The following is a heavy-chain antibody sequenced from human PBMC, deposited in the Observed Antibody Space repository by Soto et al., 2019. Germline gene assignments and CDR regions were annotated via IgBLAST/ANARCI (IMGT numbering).Heavy chain of an antibody. D-gene: IGHD3-22*01. CDR2: IYWNDDK. V-gene: IGHV2-5*01. CDR1: GFSLSTSGLG. Sequence: SGPTLVNPTQTLTLTCTFSGFSLSTSGLGVGWIRQPPGKALEWLALIYWNDDKRYSPSLKSRLTITKDTSKNQVVLTMTNMDPVDTATYYCAKVVITRYFDYWGQGTLVTVSS. CDR3: AKVVITRYFDY. J-gene: IGHJ4*02.